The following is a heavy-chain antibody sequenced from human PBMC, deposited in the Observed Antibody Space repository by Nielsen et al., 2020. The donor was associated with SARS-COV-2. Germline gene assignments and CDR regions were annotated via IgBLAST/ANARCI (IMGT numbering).Heavy chain of an antibody. V-gene: IGHV4-39*07. CDR2: IYYSGST. CDR1: GGSISSSSYY. CDR3: ARDRELGGWFDP. J-gene: IGHJ5*02. Sequence: SETLSLTCTVSGGSISSSSYYWGWIRQPPGKGLEWIGSIYYSGSTYYNPSLKSRVTISVDTSKNQFSLKLSSVTAADTAVYYCARDRELGGWFDPWGQGTLVTVSS. D-gene: IGHD7-27*01.